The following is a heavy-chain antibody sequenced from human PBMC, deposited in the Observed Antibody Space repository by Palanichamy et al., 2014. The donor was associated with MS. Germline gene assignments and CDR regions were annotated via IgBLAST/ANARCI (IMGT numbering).Heavy chain of an antibody. D-gene: IGHD3-10*01. CDR2: IWYDGSNK. CDR3: TRAGSGKLDAFDI. Sequence: QVQLVESGGGVVQPGRSLRLSCAASGFTFSSYGMHWVRQAPGKGLEWVAVIWYDGSNKYYADSVKGRFTISRDNSKNTLYLQMNSLRAEDTAVYYCTRAGSGKLDAFDIWGQGTMVTVSS. J-gene: IGHJ3*02. V-gene: IGHV3-33*01. CDR1: GFTFSSYG.